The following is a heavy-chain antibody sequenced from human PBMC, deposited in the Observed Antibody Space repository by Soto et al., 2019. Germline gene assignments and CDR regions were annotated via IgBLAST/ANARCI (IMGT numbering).Heavy chain of an antibody. CDR3: ARDHRRWLQLRAANWFDP. CDR2: ISSSSSYI. CDR1: GFTFSSYS. J-gene: IGHJ5*02. D-gene: IGHD5-12*01. V-gene: IGHV3-21*01. Sequence: GGSLRLSCAASGFTFSSYSMNWVRQAPGKGLEWVSSISSSSSYIYYADSVKGRFTISRDNAKNSLYLQMNSLRAEDTAVYYCARDHRRWLQLRAANWFDPWGQGTLVTVSS.